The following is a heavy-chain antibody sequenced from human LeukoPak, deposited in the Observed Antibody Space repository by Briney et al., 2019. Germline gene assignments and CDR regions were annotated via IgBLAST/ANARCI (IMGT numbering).Heavy chain of an antibody. CDR3: ARENGHSYGYKGFDI. D-gene: IGHD5-18*01. CDR1: GYTFTGYY. J-gene: IGHJ3*02. CDR2: INPNSGGT. Sequence: ASVKVSCKASGYTFTGYYMHWVRQAPGQGLEWMGWINPNSGGTNYAQKFQGRVTMTRDTSISTAYMELSRLRSDDTAVYYCARENGHSYGYKGFDIWGQGTMVTVSS. V-gene: IGHV1-2*02.